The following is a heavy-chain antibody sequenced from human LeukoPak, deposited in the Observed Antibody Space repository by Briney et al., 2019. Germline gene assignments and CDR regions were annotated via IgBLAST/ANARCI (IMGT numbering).Heavy chain of an antibody. CDR2: INPNSGGT. D-gene: IGHD4-23*01. V-gene: IGHV1-2*02. CDR3: ARDYGGNSQRYIDL. Sequence: GASVKVSCKASGYTFTGYYMHWVRQAPGQGLEWMGWINPNSGGTNYAQKFQGRVTMTRDTSISTAYMELSRLRSDDTAVYYCARDYGGNSQRYIDLWGRGTPVTVSS. J-gene: IGHJ2*01. CDR1: GYTFTGYY.